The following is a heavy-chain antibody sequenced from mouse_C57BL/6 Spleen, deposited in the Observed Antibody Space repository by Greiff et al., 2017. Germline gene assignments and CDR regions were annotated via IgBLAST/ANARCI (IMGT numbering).Heavy chain of an antibody. Sequence: VQLQESGAELVKPGASVKLSCKASGYTFTEYTIHWVKQRSGQGLEWIGWFYPGSGSIKYNEKFKDKATLTADKSSSTVYMELSRLTSEDSAVYFCARHEGGYGSRELYWYFDVWGTGTTVTVSS. J-gene: IGHJ1*03. CDR1: GYTFTEYT. CDR3: ARHEGGYGSRELYWYFDV. V-gene: IGHV1-62-2*01. D-gene: IGHD1-1*01. CDR2: FYPGSGSI.